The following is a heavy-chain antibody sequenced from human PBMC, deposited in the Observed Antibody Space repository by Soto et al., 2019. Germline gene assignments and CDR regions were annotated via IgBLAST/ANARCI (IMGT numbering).Heavy chain of an antibody. Sequence: QVQLQESGPGLVKPSQTLSLTCTVSGGSISSGGYYWSWIRQHPGKGLEWIGYIYYSGSTYYNPSLKSRVTISVDTSKNQFSLKLSSVTAADTAVYYCARDRVVRGVIITGWFDPWGQGTLVTVSS. CDR3: ARDRVVRGVIITGWFDP. CDR1: GGSISSGGYY. CDR2: IYYSGST. J-gene: IGHJ5*02. D-gene: IGHD3-10*01. V-gene: IGHV4-31*03.